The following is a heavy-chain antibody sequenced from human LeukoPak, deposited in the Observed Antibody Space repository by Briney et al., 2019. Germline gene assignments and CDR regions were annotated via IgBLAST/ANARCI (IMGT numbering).Heavy chain of an antibody. CDR3: AKDGGIAAAGTYYYYYMDV. CDR1: GFTFSSYA. J-gene: IGHJ6*03. V-gene: IGHV3-30*04. Sequence: PGGSLRLSCAASGFTFSSYAMHWVRQAPGKGLEWVAVISYDGSNKYYADSVKGRFTISRDNSKNTLYLQMNSLRAEDTAVYYCAKDGGIAAAGTYYYYYMDVWGKGTTVTISS. CDR2: ISYDGSNK. D-gene: IGHD6-13*01.